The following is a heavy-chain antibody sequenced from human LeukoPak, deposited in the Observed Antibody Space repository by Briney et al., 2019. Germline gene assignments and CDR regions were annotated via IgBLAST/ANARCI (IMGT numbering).Heavy chain of an antibody. Sequence: GGSLRLSCAASGFIFSSYAMSWVRQAPGKGLEWVSSISASGANTYYADSVKGRFTISRDKSKNTLYLQMNTLRAEDTAVYYCAKIRLPGTLTGDGIDIWGQGTMVTVSS. D-gene: IGHD3-9*01. CDR3: AKIRLPGTLTGDGIDI. CDR2: ISASGANT. V-gene: IGHV3-23*01. J-gene: IGHJ3*02. CDR1: GFIFSSYA.